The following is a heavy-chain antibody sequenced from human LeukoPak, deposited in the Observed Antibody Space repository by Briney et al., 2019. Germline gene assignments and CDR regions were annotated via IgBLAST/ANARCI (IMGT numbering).Heavy chain of an antibody. CDR3: ARDLGDNDFWSGYYSSPLRGWFDP. Sequence: GGSLRLSCAASGFTFSSYAMHWVRQAPGKGLEWVAVTSYDGSNKYYADSVKGRFTISRDNSKNTLYLQMNSLRAEDTAVYYCARDLGDNDFWSGYYSSPLRGWFDPWGQGTLVTVSS. CDR1: GFTFSSYA. D-gene: IGHD3-3*01. CDR2: TSYDGSNK. V-gene: IGHV3-30-3*01. J-gene: IGHJ5*02.